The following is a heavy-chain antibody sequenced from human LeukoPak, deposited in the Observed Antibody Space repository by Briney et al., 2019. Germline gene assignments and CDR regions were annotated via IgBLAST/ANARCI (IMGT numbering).Heavy chain of an antibody. D-gene: IGHD2-15*01. V-gene: IGHV3-23*01. Sequence: PGGSLRLSCAASGFTFSSYAMIWVRQAPGKGREGVSAISGSGGSTYYAASVKGRFTISRDNSKNTLYLQMNSLRAEDTAGYYCAKARYCSGGSCYSDYWGQGTVVTVSS. J-gene: IGHJ4*02. CDR1: GFTFSSYA. CDR3: AKARYCSGGSCYSDY. CDR2: ISGSGGST.